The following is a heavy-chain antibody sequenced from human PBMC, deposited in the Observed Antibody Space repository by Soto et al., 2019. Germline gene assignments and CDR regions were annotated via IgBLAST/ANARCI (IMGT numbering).Heavy chain of an antibody. Sequence: SQTLSLTCAISGDSVSSNTAAWNWIRSSPSRGLEWLGRTYYRSNWRHDYAVSVKSRITVDPDTSKNHFSLQLNSVTPDDTAVYYCARGVAGSGFDLWGQGTLVTVSS. CDR3: ARGVAGSGFDL. V-gene: IGHV6-1*01. CDR2: TYYRSNWRH. CDR1: GDSVSSNTAA. D-gene: IGHD6-19*01. J-gene: IGHJ4*02.